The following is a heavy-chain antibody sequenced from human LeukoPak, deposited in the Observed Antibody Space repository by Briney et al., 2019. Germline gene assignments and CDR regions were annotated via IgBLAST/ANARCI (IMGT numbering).Heavy chain of an antibody. CDR3: ARPLSGTTDFDY. Sequence: PGRSLRLSCAASGFTFSSYPMHWVRQAPGKGLEWVAVISYDGNVKNYLDSVKGRFTISRDDSKNTVYLQMNSLRAEDTAVYYCARPLSGTTDFDYWGQGTLVTVSS. J-gene: IGHJ4*02. CDR1: GFTFSSYP. D-gene: IGHD1-20*01. V-gene: IGHV3-30-3*01. CDR2: ISYDGNVK.